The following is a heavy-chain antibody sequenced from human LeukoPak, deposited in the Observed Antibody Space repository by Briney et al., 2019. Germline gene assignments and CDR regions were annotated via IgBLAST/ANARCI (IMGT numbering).Heavy chain of an antibody. CDR1: GGSISSSSYY. J-gene: IGHJ4*02. CDR3: ARHEATRGMATTPGDY. CDR2: IYYSGST. Sequence: SETLSLTCTVSGGSISSSSYYWGWIRQPPGKGLEWIGSIYYSGSTYYNPSPKSRVTISVDTSKNQFSLKLSSVTAADTAVYYCARHEATRGMATTPGDYWGQGTWSPSPQ. D-gene: IGHD5-24*01. V-gene: IGHV4-39*01.